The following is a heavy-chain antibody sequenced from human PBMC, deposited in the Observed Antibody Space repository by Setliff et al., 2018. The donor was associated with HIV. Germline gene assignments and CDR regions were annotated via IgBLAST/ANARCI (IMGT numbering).Heavy chain of an antibody. CDR2: IYPGESDA. Sequence: PGESLKISCKGSGYNFLNYWIAWVRHTPGQGLEWMGTIYPGESDARYSPAFQGRITISADLSTGAASLQWTSLEPLDTATYYGARRDSETSAASFDHWGPGTLVTVSS. CDR3: ARRDSETSAASFDH. D-gene: IGHD2-21*01. V-gene: IGHV5-51*01. CDR1: GYNFLNYW. J-gene: IGHJ4*02.